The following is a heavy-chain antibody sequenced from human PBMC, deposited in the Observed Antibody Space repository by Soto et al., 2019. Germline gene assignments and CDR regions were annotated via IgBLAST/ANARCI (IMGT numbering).Heavy chain of an antibody. CDR2: ICFYGSNK. V-gene: IGHV3-33*01. CDR3: SGDGGGGSDHDAFDI. J-gene: IGHJ3*02. D-gene: IGHD3-16*01. Sequence: QVQLVESGGGVVQPGRSLRLSCAASGFTFSNYCMHWVRLAPGKGLEWVAVICFYGSNKYYADSVRARFTISRGNSKNALDLQMNGPRAGDTAIYVCSGDGGGGSDHDAFDIWGQGTMVTVSS. CDR1: GFTFSNYC.